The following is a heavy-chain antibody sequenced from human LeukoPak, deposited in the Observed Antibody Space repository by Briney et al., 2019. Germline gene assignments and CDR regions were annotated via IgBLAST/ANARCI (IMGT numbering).Heavy chain of an antibody. CDR3: ARRHYYGSGRIDY. D-gene: IGHD3-10*01. CDR1: GYSISSGYY. Sequence: SETLSLTCTASGYSISSGYYWGWIRQPPGKGLEWIGSIYHSGSTYYNPSLKSRVTISVDTSKNQFSLKLSSVTAADTAVYYCARRHYYGSGRIDYWGQGTLVTVSS. V-gene: IGHV4-38-2*02. J-gene: IGHJ4*02. CDR2: IYHSGST.